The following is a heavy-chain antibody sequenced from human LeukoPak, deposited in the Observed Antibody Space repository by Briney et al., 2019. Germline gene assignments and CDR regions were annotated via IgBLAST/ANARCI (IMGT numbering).Heavy chain of an antibody. J-gene: IGHJ4*02. D-gene: IGHD5-18*01. CDR2: IYTSGST. CDR1: GGSISSSSYY. V-gene: IGHV4-39*07. CDR3: ARNGQLWSDFDY. Sequence: PSETLSLTCTVSGGSISSSSYYWGWIRQPPGKGLEWIGSIYTSGSTNYNPSLKSRVTMSVDTSKNQFSLKLSSVTAADTAVYYCARNGQLWSDFDYWGQGTLVTVSS.